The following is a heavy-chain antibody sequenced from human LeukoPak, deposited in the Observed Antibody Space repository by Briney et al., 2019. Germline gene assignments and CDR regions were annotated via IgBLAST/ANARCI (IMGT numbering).Heavy chain of an antibody. CDR3: TRATGYSSSDRDY. CDR2: IRSKANSYAT. J-gene: IGHJ4*02. V-gene: IGHV3-73*01. CDR1: GFTFSGSA. D-gene: IGHD6-13*01. Sequence: PGGSLRLSCAASGFTFSGSAMHWVRQASGKGLEWVGRIRSKANSYATAYAASVKGRFTISRDDSKNTAYLQMNSLKTEDTAVYYCTRATGYSSSDRDYWGQGTLATVSS.